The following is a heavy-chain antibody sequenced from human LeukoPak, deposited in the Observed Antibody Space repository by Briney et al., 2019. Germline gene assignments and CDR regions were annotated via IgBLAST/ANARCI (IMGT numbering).Heavy chain of an antibody. CDR2: IYYSGST. V-gene: IGHV4-31*03. CDR1: GGSISSGGYY. Sequence: PSQTLSLTCTVSGGSISSGGYYWSWIRQHPGKGLEWIGYIYYSGSTYYNPSLKSRVTISADTSKNQFSLKLSSVTAADTAVYYCASTYYYDSSGYRGLGAFDIWGQGTMVTVSS. J-gene: IGHJ3*02. D-gene: IGHD3-22*01. CDR3: ASTYYYDSSGYRGLGAFDI.